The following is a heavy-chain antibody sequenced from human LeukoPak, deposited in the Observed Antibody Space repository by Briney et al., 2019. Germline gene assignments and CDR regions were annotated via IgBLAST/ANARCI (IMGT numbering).Heavy chain of an antibody. D-gene: IGHD6-19*01. V-gene: IGHV3-7*03. CDR2: INQDGSDK. CDR3: ARGNSVWRYFFDY. CDR1: GSIFSSYR. Sequence: PGGSLRLSCAAPGSIFSSYRATWVRQAPGKGLDWLANINQDGSDKHYVDSVKGRFTISRDNAENSLYLQMNSLRAEDTAVYYCARGNSVWRYFFDYWGRGTLVTVSS. J-gene: IGHJ4*02.